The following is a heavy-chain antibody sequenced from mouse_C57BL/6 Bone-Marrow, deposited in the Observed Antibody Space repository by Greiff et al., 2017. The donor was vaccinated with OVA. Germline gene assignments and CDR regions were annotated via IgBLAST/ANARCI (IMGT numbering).Heavy chain of an antibody. CDR3: ARSLYSNPFDY. V-gene: IGHV1-54*01. J-gene: IGHJ2*01. Sequence: QVQLQQSGAELVRPGTSVKVSCKASGSAFTNYLIEWVKQRPGQGLEWIGVINPGSGGTNYNEKFKGKATLTADKSSSTAYMQLSSLTSEDSAVYFCARSLYSNPFDYWGQGTTLTVSS. CDR2: INPGSGGT. CDR1: GSAFTNYL. D-gene: IGHD2-5*01.